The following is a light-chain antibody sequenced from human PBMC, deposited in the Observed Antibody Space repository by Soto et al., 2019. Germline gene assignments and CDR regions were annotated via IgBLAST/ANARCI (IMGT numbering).Light chain of an antibody. CDR1: QSVSSSY. Sequence: EIVLTQSPGTLSLSPVERATLSCRASQSVSSSYLAWYQQKPGQAPRLLIYGASSRATGIPDRFSGSGSGTDFTLTISRLEPEDFAVYYCQQYAGSPPWTFGQGTKVDI. J-gene: IGKJ1*01. CDR3: QQYAGSPPWT. V-gene: IGKV3-20*01. CDR2: GAS.